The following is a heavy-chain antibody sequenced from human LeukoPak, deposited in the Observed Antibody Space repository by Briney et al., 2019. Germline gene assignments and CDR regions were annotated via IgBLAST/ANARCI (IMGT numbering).Heavy chain of an antibody. Sequence: PSETLSLTCAVYGGSFSGYYWSWIRQPPGKGLEWIGEINHSGSTNYNPSLKSRVTMSVDTSKKQFSLKLSAVTAADTAVYYCARNSAYSTSSGINAWGQGTLVTVSS. CDR2: INHSGST. CDR1: GGSFSGYY. J-gene: IGHJ4*02. V-gene: IGHV4-34*01. CDR3: ARNSAYSTSSGINA. D-gene: IGHD6-6*01.